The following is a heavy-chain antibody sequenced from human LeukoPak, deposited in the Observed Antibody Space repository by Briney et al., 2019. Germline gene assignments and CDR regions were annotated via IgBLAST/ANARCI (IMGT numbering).Heavy chain of an antibody. Sequence: SEILSLTCTVSGGSISSGGYYWSWIRQHPGKGLEWIGYIYYSGSTYYNPSLKSRVTISVDTSKNQFSLKLSSVTAADTAVYYCARATVVSTRHFDYWGQGTLVTVSS. CDR2: IYYSGST. CDR1: GGSISSGGYY. J-gene: IGHJ4*02. V-gene: IGHV4-31*03. D-gene: IGHD4-23*01. CDR3: ARATVVSTRHFDY.